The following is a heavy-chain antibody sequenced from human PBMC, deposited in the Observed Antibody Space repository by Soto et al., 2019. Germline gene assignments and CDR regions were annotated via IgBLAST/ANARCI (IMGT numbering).Heavy chain of an antibody. CDR1: GGSISSSSYY. Sequence: XGTLSLTCTVSGGSISSSSYYGGWIRQPPGKGLEWIGSIYYSGSTYYNPSLKSRVTISVDTSKNQFSLKLSSVTAADTAVYYCASRIAVAVAAFDIWGQGTMVTVSS. V-gene: IGHV4-39*01. D-gene: IGHD6-19*01. CDR3: ASRIAVAVAAFDI. J-gene: IGHJ3*02. CDR2: IYYSGST.